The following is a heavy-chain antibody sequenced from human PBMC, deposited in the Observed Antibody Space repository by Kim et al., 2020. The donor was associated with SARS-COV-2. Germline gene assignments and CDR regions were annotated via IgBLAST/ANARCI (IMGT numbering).Heavy chain of an antibody. J-gene: IGHJ6*02. D-gene: IGHD6-19*01. V-gene: IGHV3-23*01. CDR3: AKGGATANSGWYDYYYGMDV. CDR1: GFTFSSYA. Sequence: GGSLRLSCAASGFTFSSYAMSWVRQAPGKGLEWVSAISGSGGSTYYADSVKGRFTISRDNSKNTLYLQMNSLRAEDTAVYYCAKGGATANSGWYDYYYGMDVWGQGTTVTVSS. CDR2: ISGSGGST.